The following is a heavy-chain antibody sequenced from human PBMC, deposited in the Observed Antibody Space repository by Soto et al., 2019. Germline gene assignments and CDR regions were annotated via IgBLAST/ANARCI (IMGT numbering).Heavy chain of an antibody. D-gene: IGHD3-16*02. CDR2: ISGSGGST. V-gene: IGHV3-23*01. CDR3: AKGSLPYDYIWGSYRPHGDESRAFDI. J-gene: IGHJ3*02. CDR1: GFTFSSYA. Sequence: GGSLRLSCAASGFTFSSYAMSWVRQAPGKGLEWVSAISGSGGSTYYADSVKGRFTISRDNSKNTLYLQMNSLRAEDTAVYYCAKGSLPYDYIWGSYRPHGDESRAFDIWGQGTMVTVSS.